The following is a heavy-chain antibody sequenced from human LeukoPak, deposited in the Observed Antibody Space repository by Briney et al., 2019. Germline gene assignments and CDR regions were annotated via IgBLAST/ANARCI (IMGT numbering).Heavy chain of an antibody. CDR2: IYYSGST. CDR1: GGSISSGGYY. CDR3: ARDAALGSDYYYYHMDV. V-gene: IGHV4-31*03. Sequence: PSETLSLTCTVSGGSISSGGYYWSWIRQHPGKGLEWIGYIYYSGSTYYNPSLKSRVTISVDTSKNQFSLKLSSVTAADTAVYYCARDAALGSDYYYYHMDVWGKGTTVTVSS. D-gene: IGHD6-25*01. J-gene: IGHJ6*03.